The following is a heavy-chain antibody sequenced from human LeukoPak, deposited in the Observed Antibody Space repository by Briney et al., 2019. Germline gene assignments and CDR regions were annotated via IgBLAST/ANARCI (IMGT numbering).Heavy chain of an antibody. CDR3: ARVSSGWQNFDY. J-gene: IGHJ4*02. V-gene: IGHV3-30-3*01. D-gene: IGHD6-19*01. Sequence: GRSLRLSCAASGFTFSSYAMHWVRQAPSKRLEWVAVISYDGSNKYYADSVKGRFTISRDNSKNTLYLQMNSLRAEDTAVYYCARVSSGWQNFDYWGQGTLVTVSP. CDR2: ISYDGSNK. CDR1: GFTFSSYA.